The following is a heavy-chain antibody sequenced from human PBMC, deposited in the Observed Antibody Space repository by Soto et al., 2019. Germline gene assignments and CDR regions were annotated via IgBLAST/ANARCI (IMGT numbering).Heavy chain of an antibody. Sequence: QVQLQESGPGLVKPSQTLSLTCTVSGGSISSGGYYWTWIRQHPGKGLEWIGYIYYNGNTYYNPSLKSRLTLSVDTSKNQFSLKLTSVTAADTAVYYCARDRGDRGYYFDYWGQGTLVTVSS. D-gene: IGHD2-21*01. CDR3: ARDRGDRGYYFDY. CDR1: GGSISSGGYY. V-gene: IGHV4-31*03. CDR2: IYYNGNT. J-gene: IGHJ4*02.